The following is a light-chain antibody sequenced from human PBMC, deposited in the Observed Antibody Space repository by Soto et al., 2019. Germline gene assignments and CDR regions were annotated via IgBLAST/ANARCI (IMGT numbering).Light chain of an antibody. J-gene: IGLJ1*01. CDR3: SSYTGVSLYV. V-gene: IGLV2-14*01. Sequence: QSVLTQPASVSGSPGQSISISCTGTSSDVGGYEHVSWYQQHPGKAPRLIIHGVSSRPSGVSNRFSGSKSGNTASLTISGLQTEDEADYYCSSYTGVSLYVFGTGTKLTV. CDR2: GVS. CDR1: SSDVGGYEH.